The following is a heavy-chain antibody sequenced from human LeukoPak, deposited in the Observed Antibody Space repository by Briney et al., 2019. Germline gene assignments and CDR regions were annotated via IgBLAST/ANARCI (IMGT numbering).Heavy chain of an antibody. V-gene: IGHV3-48*03. J-gene: IGHJ3*02. CDR1: GFTFSSYE. CDR2: ISSSGSAI. CDR3: ARGAYCSGGRCPGAFDI. Sequence: GGSLRLSCAASGFTFSSYEMNWVRQAPGKGLEWVSFISSSGSAIHYADSVRGRFTISRDNAKNSLYLQMSRLGAEDTAVYYCARGAYCSGGRCPGAFDIWGQGTMVTVSS. D-gene: IGHD2-15*01.